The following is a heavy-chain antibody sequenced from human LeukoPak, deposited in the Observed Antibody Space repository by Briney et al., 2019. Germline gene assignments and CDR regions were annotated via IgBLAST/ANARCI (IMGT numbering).Heavy chain of an antibody. Sequence: GGSLRLSCAASGFIFSNYYMNWVRQAPGRGLEWVAHIKQDGSEKNYVDSVKGRFTISRDNAKNSLYLQMNSLRAEDTAVYYCARERWSLYSNDYYYYGLDVWGQGTTVTVSS. J-gene: IGHJ6*02. CDR1: GFIFSNYY. V-gene: IGHV3-7*01. CDR3: ARERWSLYSNDYYYYGLDV. D-gene: IGHD3-3*01. CDR2: IKQDGSEK.